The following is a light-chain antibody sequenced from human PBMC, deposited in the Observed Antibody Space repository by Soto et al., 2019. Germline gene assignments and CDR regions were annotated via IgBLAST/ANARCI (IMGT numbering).Light chain of an antibody. V-gene: IGKV3-20*01. J-gene: IGKJ1*01. CDR1: QSVRNNY. CDR2: GAS. Sequence: ILYTQPAVTLSLSPWERATLSCRASQSVRNNYLAWYQQKPGQAPRLLIYGASNRATGIPDRFSGSGSGTDFTLTISRLEPEDFAVYYCQQYGSSGTFGQGTKVDIK. CDR3: QQYGSSGT.